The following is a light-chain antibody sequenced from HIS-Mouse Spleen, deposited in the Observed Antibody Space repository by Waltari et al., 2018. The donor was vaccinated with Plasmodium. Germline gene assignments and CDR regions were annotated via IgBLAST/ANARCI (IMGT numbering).Light chain of an antibody. Sequence: EIVLTQSPGTLSLSPGAIATLSCRASQSVSSSYLAWYQQKPGQAPRLLIYGASSRATGIPDRFSGSGSGTDFTLTISRLEPEDFAVYYCQQYGSSPPITFGQGTRLEIK. V-gene: IGKV3-20*01. J-gene: IGKJ5*01. CDR1: QSVSSSY. CDR3: QQYGSSPPIT. CDR2: GAS.